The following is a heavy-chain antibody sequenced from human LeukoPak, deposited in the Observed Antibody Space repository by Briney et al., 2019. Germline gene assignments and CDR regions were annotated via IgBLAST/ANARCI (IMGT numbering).Heavy chain of an antibody. CDR2: IYHRASR. CDR1: GYSISCGYY. Sequence: SETLSLTCAVSGYSISCGYYYGWIRQRPGKGLEWIGSIYHRASRYYKSSIKSRIFISLDTSKIQFSLRLTSVTAADTAVYYCARQILAEDRGKTTDYWGEGTLVTVS. J-gene: IGHJ4*02. V-gene: IGHV4-38-2*01. CDR3: ARQILAEDRGKTTDY. D-gene: IGHD1-1*01.